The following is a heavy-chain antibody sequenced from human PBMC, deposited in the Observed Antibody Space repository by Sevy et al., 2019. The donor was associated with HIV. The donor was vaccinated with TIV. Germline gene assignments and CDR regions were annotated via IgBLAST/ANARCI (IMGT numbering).Heavy chain of an antibody. CDR1: GYSISSGYY. D-gene: IGHD5-12*01. V-gene: IGHV4-38-2*01. J-gene: IGHJ6*03. CDR3: ARKRGYSGYAYYFYYMDL. CDR2: MYHIGST. Sequence: TLSLTCAVSGYSISSGYYWGWIRQPPGKRLEWIGSMYHIGSTYYNPSLKSRVTISVDTSKNQFSLKLSSVTAADTVVYYCARKRGYSGYAYYFYYMDLWGKGTTVTVSS.